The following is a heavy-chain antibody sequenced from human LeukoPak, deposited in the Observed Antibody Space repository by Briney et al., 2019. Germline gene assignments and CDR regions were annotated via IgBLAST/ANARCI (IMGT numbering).Heavy chain of an antibody. Sequence: PSETLSLTCTVAGGSISSYQWSWIRQPPGRGMEWIGNIYDSGSANYNPSLKSRVVISVDTSKIQFSRKLSSVTAADTAVYYCARLALQEVGATQTYYLDYWGQGTLVTVSS. CDR1: GGSISSYQ. D-gene: IGHD1-26*01. CDR2: IYDSGSA. CDR3: ARLALQEVGATQTYYLDY. J-gene: IGHJ4*02. V-gene: IGHV4-59*01.